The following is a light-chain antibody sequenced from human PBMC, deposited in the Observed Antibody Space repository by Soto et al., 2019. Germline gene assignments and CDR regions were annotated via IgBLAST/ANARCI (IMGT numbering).Light chain of an antibody. CDR3: QQYYTTPLT. J-gene: IGKJ4*01. V-gene: IGKV4-1*01. CDR1: QSGFFTSNNKNY. Sequence: DIVMTQSPDSPAVSLGESATIKCKSSQSGFFTSNNKNYVAWFQKKPRQPPKVXLSWASTRESGVPDRFSGSGSGTDFTLTISSLQAEDVAVYYCQQYYTTPLTFGGGTKVDIK. CDR2: WAS.